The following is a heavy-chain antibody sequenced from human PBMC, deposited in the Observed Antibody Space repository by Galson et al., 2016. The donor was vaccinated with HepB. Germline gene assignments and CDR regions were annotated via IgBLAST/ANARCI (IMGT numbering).Heavy chain of an antibody. J-gene: IGHJ4*02. CDR2: TCYRSKWYD. CDR1: GDSASSNSAA. V-gene: IGHV6-1*01. D-gene: IGHD2-21*01. Sequence: CAISGDSASSNSAAWNWIRQSPSRGLEWLGRTCYRSKWYDDYAGSVRSRISITADTSKNQFSLQLDSVTPDDTAVYYCARDGGYGDYYFDYWGQGTLVTVSS. CDR3: ARDGGYGDYYFDY.